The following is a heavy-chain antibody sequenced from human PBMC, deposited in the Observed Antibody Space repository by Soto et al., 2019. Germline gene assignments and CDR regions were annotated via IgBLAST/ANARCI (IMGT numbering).Heavy chain of an antibody. D-gene: IGHD3-16*02. Sequence: GASVKVSCKASGGTFSIYAISWVRQAPGKGLEWMGGFDPEDGETIYAQKFQGRVTMTEDTSTDTAYMELSSLRSEDTAVYYCATEKTPVANGELALGYWGQGTLVTVS. CDR1: GGTFSIYA. CDR2: FDPEDGET. V-gene: IGHV1-24*01. J-gene: IGHJ4*02. CDR3: ATEKTPVANGELALGY.